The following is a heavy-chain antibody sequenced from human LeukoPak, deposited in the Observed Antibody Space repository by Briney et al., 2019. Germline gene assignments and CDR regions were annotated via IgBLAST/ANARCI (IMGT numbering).Heavy chain of an antibody. CDR2: ISSSSDSI. J-gene: IGHJ4*02. V-gene: IGHV3-48*01. D-gene: IGHD1-26*01. Sequence: GGSLRLSCGASGFIFSSYSMDWVRQAPGRGLEWLSYISSSSDSIYYADSVKSRFTISRDNAQNSLYLQMNSLRAEDTAVYYCARWRRFSGSYLGYWGQGTLVTVSS. CDR3: ARWRRFSGSYLGY. CDR1: GFIFSSYS.